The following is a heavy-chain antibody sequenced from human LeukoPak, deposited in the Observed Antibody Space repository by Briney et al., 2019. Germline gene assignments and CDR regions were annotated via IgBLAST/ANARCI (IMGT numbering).Heavy chain of an antibody. CDR2: IYHSGST. CDR1: GYSISSGYY. V-gene: IGHV4-38-2*02. Sequence: SETLSLTCTVSGYSISSGYYWGWIRQRPGKGLEWIGSIYHSGSTYYNPSLKSRVTISVDTSKNQFSLKLSSVTAADTAVYYCARDMRGEGFDYWGQGTLVTVSS. CDR3: ARDMRGEGFDY. D-gene: IGHD4-17*01. J-gene: IGHJ4*02.